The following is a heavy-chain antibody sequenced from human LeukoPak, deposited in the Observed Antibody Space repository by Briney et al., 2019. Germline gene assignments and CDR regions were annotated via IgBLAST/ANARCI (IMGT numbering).Heavy chain of an antibody. CDR1: GGSISSYY. J-gene: IGHJ4*02. D-gene: IGHD6-6*01. CDR3: ARQDLAARFFDS. CDR2: IYTSGST. Sequence: SETLSLTCTVSGGSISSYYWSWIRQPAGKGLEWIGRIYTSGSTNCNPSLKSRVTISVETSKSQFSLRLTSVTAADTAIYYCARQDLAARFFDSWGQGALVTVSS. V-gene: IGHV4-4*07.